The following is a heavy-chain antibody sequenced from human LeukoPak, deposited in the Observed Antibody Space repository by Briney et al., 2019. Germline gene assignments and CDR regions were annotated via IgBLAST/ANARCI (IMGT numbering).Heavy chain of an antibody. J-gene: IGHJ6*02. CDR3: ATGLVAASISYYYYAMDV. CDR1: GFTFSSYS. Sequence: GGSLRLSCAASGFTFSSYSMNWLRQAPGKGLERVSSIVSSCSYIYYADSVKGRFTISRDNAKNSLYLQMNSLRAEDTAVYYCATGLVAASISYYYYAMDVWGQGTTVTVSS. CDR2: IVSSCSYI. V-gene: IGHV3-21*04. D-gene: IGHD2-15*01.